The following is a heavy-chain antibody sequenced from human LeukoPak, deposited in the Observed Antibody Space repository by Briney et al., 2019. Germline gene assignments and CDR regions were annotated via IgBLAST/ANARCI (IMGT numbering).Heavy chain of an antibody. V-gene: IGHV1-46*01. CDR3: ARELSMEDPFTPKNHDSSFGDAFDL. D-gene: IGHD3-22*01. CDR1: XXXFTTYF. Sequence: SXXXFTTYFIHWVRQAPGQGLEWMGIINPSGGRTSYAQKFQGRVAMTRDMSTSTVYMALFSLRSEDTAVYYCARELSMEDPFTPKNHDSSFGDAFDLWGQGTMVTVSS. CDR2: INPSGGRT. J-gene: IGHJ3*01.